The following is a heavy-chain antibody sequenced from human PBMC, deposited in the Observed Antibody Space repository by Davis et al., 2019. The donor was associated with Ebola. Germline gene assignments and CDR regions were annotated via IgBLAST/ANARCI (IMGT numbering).Heavy chain of an antibody. J-gene: IGHJ4*02. CDR3: ARDGPNYDVDY. CDR1: GLTFAGYT. D-gene: IGHD3-22*01. Sequence: GESLKISCAASGLTFAGYTMNWVRQAPGRGLEWVAFIRSEATSQDYGKSVQGRFFISRDDSKNTLYLRMNSLRVDDTAVYFCARDGPNYDVDYWGQGTLVTVSA. V-gene: IGHV3-30*02. CDR2: IRSEATSQ.